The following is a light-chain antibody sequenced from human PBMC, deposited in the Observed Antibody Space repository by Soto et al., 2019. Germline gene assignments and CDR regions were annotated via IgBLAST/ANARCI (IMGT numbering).Light chain of an antibody. CDR2: GAS. J-gene: IGKJ4*01. Sequence: EIVLTQSPGTLSLSPGERATLSCRASQSADSSYLAWYQQRPGQSPRLLIYGASTRAPDIPDRCSGSGSGTDFSLTISRLEPEDFAVYYCQQYGSSRRLTFGGGTKVEIK. V-gene: IGKV3-20*01. CDR3: QQYGSSRRLT. CDR1: QSADSSY.